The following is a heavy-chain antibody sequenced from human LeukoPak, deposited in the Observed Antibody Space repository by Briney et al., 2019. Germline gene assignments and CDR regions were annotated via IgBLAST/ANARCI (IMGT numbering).Heavy chain of an antibody. J-gene: IGHJ4*02. Sequence: GESLKISCEGSGYSFTSYWIAWVRQMPGKGLEWMGIIYPADSDARYSPSFQGHVTISADKSISTAYLQWSSLKASDTAMYYCARLRRISSRPDYWGQGTLVTVSS. CDR1: GYSFTSYW. CDR2: IYPADSDA. CDR3: ARLRRISSRPDY. V-gene: IGHV5-51*01. D-gene: IGHD3-3*02.